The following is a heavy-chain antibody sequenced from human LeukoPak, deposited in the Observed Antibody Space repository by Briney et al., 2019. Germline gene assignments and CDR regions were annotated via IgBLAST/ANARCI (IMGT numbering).Heavy chain of an antibody. J-gene: IGHJ5*02. Sequence: ASVKVSCKASGYTFSSCAINWVRQAPGQGLEYMGWIDTNTGNPTYAQGFTGRFVFSLDTSVSTAYLQISSLKAEDTAVYYCARANCSSTSCLFNWFDPWGQGTLVTVSS. CDR1: GYTFSSCA. D-gene: IGHD2-2*01. V-gene: IGHV7-4-1*02. CDR3: ARANCSSTSCLFNWFDP. CDR2: IDTNTGNP.